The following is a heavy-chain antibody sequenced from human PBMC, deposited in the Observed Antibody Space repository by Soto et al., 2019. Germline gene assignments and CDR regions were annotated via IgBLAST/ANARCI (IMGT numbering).Heavy chain of an antibody. D-gene: IGHD6-13*01. V-gene: IGHV5-10-1*01. CDR1: GDSFTSYW. CDR3: ARLPSGSNWYIRPFDP. J-gene: IGHJ5*02. CDR2: IDLSDSYT. Sequence: PGESLKISCQGSGDSFTSYWITWVRQMPGKGLEWMGRIDLSDSYTHYSPSFQGHVTISVDKSISTAYLQWNSQTASDTAMYYCARLPSGSNWYIRPFDPWGQGTLVTVSS.